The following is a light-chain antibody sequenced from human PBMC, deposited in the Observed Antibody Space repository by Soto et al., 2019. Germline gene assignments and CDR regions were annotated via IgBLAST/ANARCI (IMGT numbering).Light chain of an antibody. CDR2: AVS. CDR3: SYFGNSRYV. V-gene: IGLV2-14*01. CDR1: SSNVGDDND. J-gene: IGLJ1*01. Sequence: QSVLTQPASVSGSPGQSITISCTGSSSNVGDDNDVYWYQQLPGTAPKLIISAVSNRPSGVSDRFSGSKSGNPASLAITGLQAEDEADYYCSYFGNSRYVFGTGTKVTVL.